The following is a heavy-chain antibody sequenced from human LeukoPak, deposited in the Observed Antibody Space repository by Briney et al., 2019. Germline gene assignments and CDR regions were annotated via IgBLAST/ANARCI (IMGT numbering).Heavy chain of an antibody. V-gene: IGHV3-30*04. D-gene: IGHD2-8*01. CDR1: GIIFSSYA. CDR3: ARSLRAACSNGVCHTADNYYYYMDV. J-gene: IGHJ6*03. Sequence: GGSLRLSCAASGIIFSSYAMHWVRQAPGKGLEWVAVISFHGSNKFYADSVNGRFTISRDNSKNTVYLQMNSLRAEDTAVYYCARSLRAACSNGVCHTADNYYYYMDVWGKGTTVTVSS. CDR2: ISFHGSNK.